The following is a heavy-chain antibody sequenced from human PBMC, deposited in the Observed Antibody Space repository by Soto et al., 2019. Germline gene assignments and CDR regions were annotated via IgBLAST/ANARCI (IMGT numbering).Heavy chain of an antibody. J-gene: IGHJ5*02. D-gene: IGHD3-22*01. CDR1: GYTFTGYY. V-gene: IGHV1-2*02. Sequence: ASVKVSCKASGYTFTGYYMHWVRQAPGQGLEWMGWINPNSGGTNYAQKFQGRVTMTRDTSISTAYMELSRLRFDDTAVYYCARDYPPDYYDSSGYYFGGWFDLWGQGTLVTVS. CDR3: ARDYPPDYYDSSGYYFGGWFDL. CDR2: INPNSGGT.